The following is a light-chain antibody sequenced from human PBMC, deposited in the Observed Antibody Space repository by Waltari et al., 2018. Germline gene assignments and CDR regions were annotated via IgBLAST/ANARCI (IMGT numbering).Light chain of an antibody. CDR3: QQYGTSPPNT. CDR2: GAS. CDR1: QRVSSSY. Sequence: EIMLTQSPGTLSLSPGERATLSCRASQRVSSSYLAWYQQTPGQAPRLLIYGASIRAASIPDRFSGSGSGTDFTLTISRLEPEDFAVYYCQQYGTSPPNTFGGGTRVEIK. V-gene: IGKV3-20*01. J-gene: IGKJ4*01.